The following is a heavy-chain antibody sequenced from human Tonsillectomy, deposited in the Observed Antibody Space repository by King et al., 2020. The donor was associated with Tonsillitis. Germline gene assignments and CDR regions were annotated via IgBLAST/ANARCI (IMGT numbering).Heavy chain of an antibody. CDR3: ARTRTAYYDFWSGYSHDAFDI. CDR1: GFTFSSYG. Sequence: VQLVESGGGVVQPGRSLRLSCAASGFTFSSYGMHWVRQAPGKGLEWVAVIWYDGSNKYYAYSVKGRFTISRDNSKNTLYLQMNSLRAEDTAVYYCARTRTAYYDFWSGYSHDAFDIWGQGTMVTVSS. J-gene: IGHJ3*02. D-gene: IGHD3-3*01. CDR2: IWYDGSNK. V-gene: IGHV3-33*01.